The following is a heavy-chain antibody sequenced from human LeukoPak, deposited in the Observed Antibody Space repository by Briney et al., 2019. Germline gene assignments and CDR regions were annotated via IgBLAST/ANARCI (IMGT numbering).Heavy chain of an antibody. V-gene: IGHV3-23*01. D-gene: IGHD2-15*01. CDR3: AKGPGSGIRGNWFDP. CDR2: ISGSGGST. Sequence: PGGSLRLSCAASEFTVSSYAMSWVRQAPGKGLEWVSAISGSGGSTYYADSVKGRFTISRDNSKNTLYLQMNSLRAEDTAVYYCAKGPGSGIRGNWFDPWGQGTLVTVSS. CDR1: EFTVSSYA. J-gene: IGHJ5*02.